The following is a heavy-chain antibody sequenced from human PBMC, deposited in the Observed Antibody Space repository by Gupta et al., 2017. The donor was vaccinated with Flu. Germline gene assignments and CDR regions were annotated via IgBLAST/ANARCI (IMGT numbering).Heavy chain of an antibody. CDR2: ISGSGGST. J-gene: IGHJ6*02. CDR1: GFTFSSYA. V-gene: IGHV3-23*01. D-gene: IGHD6-13*01. Sequence: EVQLLESGGGLVQPGGSLRLSCAASGFTFSSYAMSWVRQAPGKGLEWVSAISGSGGSTYYADSVKGRFTISRDNSKNTLYLQRNSLRAEDTAVYYCAKDQGIAAAGRGRYYYGMDVWGQGTTVTVSS. CDR3: AKDQGIAAAGRGRYYYGMDV.